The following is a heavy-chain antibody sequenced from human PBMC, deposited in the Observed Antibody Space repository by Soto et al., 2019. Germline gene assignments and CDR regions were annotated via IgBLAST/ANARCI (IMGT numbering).Heavy chain of an antibody. CDR1: GGSIRSGGYY. J-gene: IGHJ5*02. CDR3: ARERVVVPAAINWFDP. V-gene: IGHV4-31*03. Sequence: PSETLSLTCTVSGGSIRSGGYYWSWIRQPLGKGLEWIGYIYYRGRTYYNPSLKSRVTISVDTSKNQFSLTLSSVTAADPAVYSCARERVVVPAAINWFDPWGQGTLVTVSS. CDR2: IYYRGRT. D-gene: IGHD2-2*02.